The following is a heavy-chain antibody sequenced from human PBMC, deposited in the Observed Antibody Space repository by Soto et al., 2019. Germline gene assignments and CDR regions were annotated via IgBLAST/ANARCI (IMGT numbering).Heavy chain of an antibody. D-gene: IGHD2-15*01. CDR2: FDPEHDET. Sequence: QVQLIQSGAEVKRPEASVKVSCKVSGYTLAEVSIHWVRQAPGKGLEWMGGFDPEHDETLFAQRFQGRVTMTEDSSADTAYMELNSLRSDDTAVYYCAAAASCHGATCYSDHNWFDPWGQGTLVTVSS. CDR3: AAAASCHGATCYSDHNWFDP. CDR1: GYTLAEVS. V-gene: IGHV1-24*01. J-gene: IGHJ5*02.